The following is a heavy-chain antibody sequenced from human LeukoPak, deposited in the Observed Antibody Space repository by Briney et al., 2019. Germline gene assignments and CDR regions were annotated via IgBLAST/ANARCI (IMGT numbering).Heavy chain of an antibody. V-gene: IGHV4-59*13. CDR3: ARVNSSGWGSYYYYYMDV. J-gene: IGHJ6*03. CDR2: IYHSGTS. D-gene: IGHD6-19*01. CDR1: GGSMTSYY. Sequence: SETLSLTCSVSGGSMTSYYWSWIRQPQGKGLGWFGFIYHSGTSNYNPSHQSRVAMSVDTSKNQISLKVRSVTSADTAVYYCARVNSSGWGSYYYYYMDVWGKGTTVTISS.